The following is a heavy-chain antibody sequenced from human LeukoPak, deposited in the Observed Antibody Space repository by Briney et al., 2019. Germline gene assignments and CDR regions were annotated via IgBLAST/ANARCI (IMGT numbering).Heavy chain of an antibody. V-gene: IGHV1-2*02. CDR1: GYTFTGYY. CDR3: ARGGVALSYYGMDV. J-gene: IGHJ6*02. Sequence: ASVKVSCKASGYTFTGYYTHWVRQAPGQGLEWMGWINPNSGGTNYAQKFQGRVTMTRDTSISTAYMELSRLRSDDTAVYYCARGGVALSYYGMDVWGQGTTVTVSS. D-gene: IGHD2-8*01. CDR2: INPNSGGT.